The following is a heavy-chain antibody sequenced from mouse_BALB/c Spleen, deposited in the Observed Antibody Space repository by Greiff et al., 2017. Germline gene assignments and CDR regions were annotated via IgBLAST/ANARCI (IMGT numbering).Heavy chain of an antibody. CDR3: TREAYGSFDY. Sequence: VQLQQSGTVLARPGASVKMSCKASGYSFTSYWMHWVKQRPGQGLEWIGAIYPGNSDTSYNQKFKGKAKLTAVTSASTAYMELSSLTNEDSAVYYCTREAYGSFDYWGQGTTLTVSS. V-gene: IGHV1-5*01. CDR2: IYPGNSDT. CDR1: GYSFTSYW. D-gene: IGHD1-1*01. J-gene: IGHJ2*01.